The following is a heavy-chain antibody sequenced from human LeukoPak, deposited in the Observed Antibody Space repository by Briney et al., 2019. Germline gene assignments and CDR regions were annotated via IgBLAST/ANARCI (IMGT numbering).Heavy chain of an antibody. CDR1: GFTFSSYG. D-gene: IGHD3-22*01. J-gene: IGHJ4*02. Sequence: GRSLRLSCAASGFTFSSYGMHWVRQAPGKGLEWVAVIWYDGSNKYYADSVKGRFTISRDNSKNTLYLQKNSLRAEDTAVYYCARRDYYYDSSGYLTYDYWGQGTLVTVSS. CDR3: ARRDYYYDSSGYLTYDY. CDR2: IWYDGSNK. V-gene: IGHV3-33*01.